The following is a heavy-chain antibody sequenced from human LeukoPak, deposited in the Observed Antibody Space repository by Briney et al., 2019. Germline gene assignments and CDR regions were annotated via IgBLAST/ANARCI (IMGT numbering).Heavy chain of an antibody. Sequence: SETLSLTCTVSDGSISSEGYYRSWIRQQPEKGLQWIGYIYSSGTTYYNPSLKSRAIISLDTSENHFSLKLTSMTAAGTAVYYCERNYLPPHSFDPRGQGILVTVSS. CDR3: ERNYLPPHSFDP. CDR1: DGSISSEGYY. CDR2: IYSSGTT. D-gene: IGHD2/OR15-2a*01. V-gene: IGHV4-31*03. J-gene: IGHJ5*02.